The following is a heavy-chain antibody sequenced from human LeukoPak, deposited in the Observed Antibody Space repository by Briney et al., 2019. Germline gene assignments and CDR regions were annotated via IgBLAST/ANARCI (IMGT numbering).Heavy chain of an antibody. CDR1: GFTFSTYT. D-gene: IGHD5/OR15-5a*01. J-gene: IGHJ4*02. V-gene: IGHV3-21*01. CDR2: ITTFSGYI. Sequence: GGSLRLSCAASGFTFSTYTMNWVRQAPGKGLEWVSSITTFSGYIYYADSVKGRFTISRDNAKNSLYLQMNSLRAEDTAVYYCARDPTQYLRYGHFDYWGQGTLVTVSS. CDR3: ARDPTQYLRYGHFDY.